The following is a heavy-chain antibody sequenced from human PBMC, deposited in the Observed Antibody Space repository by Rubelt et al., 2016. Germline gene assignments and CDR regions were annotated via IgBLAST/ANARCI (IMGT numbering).Heavy chain of an antibody. CDR3: AAAPDSRGYYGNFDD. J-gene: IGHJ4*02. Sequence: QLQLQESGSGLVKPSETLSLTCTVSGDSISGSSFYWSWIRQPPGKGLEWIGYIYYSGSTYYNPSLKSRVTISVDTSKNQCSLKLSSVTAADTAVYYCAAAPDSRGYYGNFDDWGQGTLVTVSS. D-gene: IGHD3-22*01. CDR1: GDSISGSSFY. V-gene: IGHV4-39*01. CDR2: IYYSGST.